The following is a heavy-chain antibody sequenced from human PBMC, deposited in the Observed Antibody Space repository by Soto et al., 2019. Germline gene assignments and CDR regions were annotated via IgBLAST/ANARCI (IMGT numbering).Heavy chain of an antibody. D-gene: IGHD1-20*01. CDR1: GYTFTSYA. CDR3: ARGITLPTPLDY. CDR2: INAGNGNT. V-gene: IGHV1-3*01. J-gene: IGHJ4*02. Sequence: ASVKGSRKASGYTFTSYAMHCVRPAPGQRLEWMGWINAGNGNTKYSQKFQGRVTITRDTSASTAYMELSSLRSEDTAVYYCARGITLPTPLDYWGQGTLVTVSS.